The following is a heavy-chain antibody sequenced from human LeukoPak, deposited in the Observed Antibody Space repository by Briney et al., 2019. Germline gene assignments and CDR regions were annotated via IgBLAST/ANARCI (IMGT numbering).Heavy chain of an antibody. CDR3: VRSSPFGAL. CDR1: GFTLSNKW. J-gene: IGHJ2*01. D-gene: IGHD3-10*01. V-gene: IGHV3-7*03. Sequence: PGGSLRLSCVASGFTLSNKWMHWARQAPGKGLEWVANIKQDGSEKKYVDSVKGRFTISRDNAKNSLYLQMNSLRAEDTAVYFCVRSSPFGALWGRGTLVIVSS. CDR2: IKQDGSEK.